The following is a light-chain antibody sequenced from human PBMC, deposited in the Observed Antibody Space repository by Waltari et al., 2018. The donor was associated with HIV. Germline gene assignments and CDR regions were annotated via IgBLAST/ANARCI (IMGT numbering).Light chain of an antibody. Sequence: LTQSSVTLSLSPGERASLSCRASQSVGSFLACYQHKPGQAPRLLIFDDSNRATGIPARFSGNGSASGMDFNLTISSLEPEDFAVYYCQQRRSWPSLTFGGGTKVE. J-gene: IGKJ4*01. CDR3: QQRRSWPSLT. CDR1: QSVGSF. CDR2: DDS. V-gene: IGKV3-11*01.